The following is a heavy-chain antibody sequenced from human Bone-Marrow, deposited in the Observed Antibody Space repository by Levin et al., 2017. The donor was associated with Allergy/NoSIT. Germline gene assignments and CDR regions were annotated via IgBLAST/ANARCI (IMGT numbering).Heavy chain of an antibody. CDR1: EFTFRDYA. J-gene: IGHJ4*01. Sequence: GESLKISCVISEFTFRDYAMNWVRQAPGKGLEWVAVITYDGTNRYYADSVKGRFTISRDNSKNTLYLLMNSLRLDDTAMYYCARQESLVTDPPDFCGHGTLVTVSS. V-gene: IGHV3-30*14. D-gene: IGHD3-9*01. CDR2: ITYDGTNR. CDR3: ARQESLVTDPPDF.